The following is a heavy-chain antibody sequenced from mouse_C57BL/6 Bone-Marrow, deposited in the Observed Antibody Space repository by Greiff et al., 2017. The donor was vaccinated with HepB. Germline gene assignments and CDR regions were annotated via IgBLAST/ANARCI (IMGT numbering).Heavy chain of an antibody. Sequence: EVQLQESGGGLVQPGGSLKLSCAASGFTFSDYYMYWVRQTPEKRLEWVAYISNGGGSTYYPDTVKGRFTISRDNAKNTLYLQMSRLKSEDTAMYYCARHDAYYYGSSYPLYAMDYWGQGTSVTVSS. CDR1: GFTFSDYY. CDR2: ISNGGGST. CDR3: ARHDAYYYGSSYPLYAMDY. J-gene: IGHJ4*01. D-gene: IGHD1-1*01. V-gene: IGHV5-12*01.